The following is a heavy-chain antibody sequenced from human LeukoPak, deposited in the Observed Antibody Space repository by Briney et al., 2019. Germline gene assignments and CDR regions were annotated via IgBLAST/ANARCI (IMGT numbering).Heavy chain of an antibody. V-gene: IGHV3-30*02. CDR1: GFTFSSYG. CDR2: IRYDGSNK. CDR3: ARAGFTFSDYFGSFFDY. J-gene: IGHJ4*02. D-gene: IGHD3-10*01. Sequence: GGTLRLSCAASGFTFSSYGMHWVRQAPGKGLERVAFIRYDGSNKYYADSVKGRFTISRDNSKNTLYLQMNSLGAEDTAVYYCARAGFTFSDYFGSFFDYWGQGTLVTVSS.